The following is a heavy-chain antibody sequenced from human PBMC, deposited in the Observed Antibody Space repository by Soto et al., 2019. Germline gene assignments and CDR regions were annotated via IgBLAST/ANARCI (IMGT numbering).Heavy chain of an antibody. J-gene: IGHJ4*02. CDR2: IRSKAYGGTT. Sequence: PGGSLRLSCTASGFTFGDYAMSWFRQAPGKGLEWVGFIRSKAYGGTTEYAASVKGRFTISRDDSKSIAYLQMNSLKTEDTAVYYCTRPVVVVAATHFDYWGQGTLVTVSS. CDR1: GFTFGDYA. V-gene: IGHV3-49*03. CDR3: TRPVVVVAATHFDY. D-gene: IGHD2-15*01.